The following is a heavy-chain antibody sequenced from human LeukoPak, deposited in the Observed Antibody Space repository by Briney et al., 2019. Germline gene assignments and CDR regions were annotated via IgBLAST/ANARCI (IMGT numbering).Heavy chain of an antibody. V-gene: IGHV3-43D*03. Sequence: GGSLRLSCAASGFTFDDYAMHWVRQAPGKGLEWVSLISWDGGSTYYADSVKGRFTISRDNSKNSLYLQMNSLRAEDTALYYCAKDIGGYSYGSDRWGQGTLVTVSS. D-gene: IGHD5-18*01. CDR1: GFTFDDYA. J-gene: IGHJ5*02. CDR3: AKDIGGYSYGSDR. CDR2: ISWDGGST.